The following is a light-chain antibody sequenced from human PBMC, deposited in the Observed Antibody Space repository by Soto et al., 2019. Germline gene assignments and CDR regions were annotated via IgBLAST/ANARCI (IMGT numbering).Light chain of an antibody. V-gene: IGKV3-15*01. CDR1: HRVSSY. J-gene: IGKJ4*01. CDR2: ATS. CDR3: QQSLTNPRT. Sequence: EIVMTQSPATLSVSPGERATLSCRASHRVSSYLAWYQQKPGQAPRLLIYATSTRATGIPARFSGSGSGTEFTLTISSLQSEDFATYYCQQSLTNPRTFGGGTKVEIQ.